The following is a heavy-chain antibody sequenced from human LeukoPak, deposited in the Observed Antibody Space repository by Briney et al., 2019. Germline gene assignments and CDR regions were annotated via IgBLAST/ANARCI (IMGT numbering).Heavy chain of an antibody. CDR1: GGSFSGYY. D-gene: IGHD3-9*01. J-gene: IGHJ5*02. CDR3: ARRTRRYFGWFDP. V-gene: IGHV4-34*01. CDR2: INHSGST. Sequence: SETLSLTCAVYGGSFSGYYWSWIRQPPGKGLEWIGEINHSGSTNYNPSLKSRVTISVDTSKNQFSLKLSSVTAADTAVYYCARRTRRYFGWFDPWGQGTLVTVSS.